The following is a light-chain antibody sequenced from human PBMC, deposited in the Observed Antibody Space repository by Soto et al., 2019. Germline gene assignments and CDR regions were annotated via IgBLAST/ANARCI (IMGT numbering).Light chain of an antibody. CDR1: QSISSGF. V-gene: IGKV3-20*01. CDR3: QQFASLPRT. J-gene: IGKJ1*01. Sequence: EIVLTQSPGTLSLSPGESGTLSCRASQSISSGFLAWYQQRPGQAPRLLIYAASSRATGIPDRFSGTGSGTDFTLTISRLEPEDFAVYYCQQFASLPRTFGQGTKVEIK. CDR2: AAS.